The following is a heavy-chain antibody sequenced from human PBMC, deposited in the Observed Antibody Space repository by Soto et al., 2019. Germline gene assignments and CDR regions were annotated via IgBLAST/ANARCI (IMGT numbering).Heavy chain of an antibody. CDR1: GFTFSSYA. J-gene: IGHJ6*04. CDR2: ISSNGGST. D-gene: IGHD3-10*01. Sequence: GGSLRLSCAASGFTFSSYAMHWVRQAPGKGLEYVSAISSNGGSTYYANSVKGRFTISRDNSKNTLYLQMGSLRAEDMAVYYCARGRGSGILDVWGKGTTVTVSS. CDR3: ARGRGSGILDV. V-gene: IGHV3-64*01.